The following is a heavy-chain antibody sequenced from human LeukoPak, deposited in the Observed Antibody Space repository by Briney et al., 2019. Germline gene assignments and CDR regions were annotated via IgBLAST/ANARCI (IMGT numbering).Heavy chain of an antibody. J-gene: IGHJ3*02. D-gene: IGHD3-22*01. Sequence: ASVKVSCKASGYTFTSYAMNWVRQAPGQGLEWMGWINTNTGNPTYAQGFTGRFVFSLDTSVSTAYLQISSLKAEDTAVYYCASRPYYYDSSGYYYAAMNDAFDIWGQGTMVTVSS. V-gene: IGHV7-4-1*02. CDR1: GYTFTSYA. CDR2: INTNTGNP. CDR3: ASRPYYYDSSGYYYAAMNDAFDI.